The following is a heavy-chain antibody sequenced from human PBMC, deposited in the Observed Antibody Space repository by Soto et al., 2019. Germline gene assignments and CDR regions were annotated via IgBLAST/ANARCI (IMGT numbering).Heavy chain of an antibody. CDR2: IFHTGKT. V-gene: IGHV4-4*02. D-gene: IGHD1-26*01. CDR3: ARTPSDPDH. J-gene: IGHJ4*01. Sequence: PSETLSLTCAVSGGSISTTHWWNWVRQPPGKGLEWIGQIFHTGKTNYNPSLKSRATISLDKSKNQFSLSLSSVTAADTAIYYCARTPSDPDHWGHGTLVTVSS. CDR1: GGSISTTHW.